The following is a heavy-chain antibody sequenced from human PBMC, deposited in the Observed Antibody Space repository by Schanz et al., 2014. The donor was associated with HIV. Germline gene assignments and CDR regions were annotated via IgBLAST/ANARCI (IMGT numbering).Heavy chain of an antibody. CDR2: INPNSGGT. CDR1: GYTFTDNY. J-gene: IGHJ4*02. V-gene: IGHV1-2*02. CDR3: AIPSSGWSTFDY. D-gene: IGHD6-19*01. Sequence: QVWLVQSGAEVKKPGASVKVSCKASGYTFTDNYMHWVRHAPGQGLEWMGLINPNSGGTNFAQKFQGRVTLTSDTAITTAYMELTTLRSDDTALYYCAIPSSGWSTFDYWGQGTLVTVSS.